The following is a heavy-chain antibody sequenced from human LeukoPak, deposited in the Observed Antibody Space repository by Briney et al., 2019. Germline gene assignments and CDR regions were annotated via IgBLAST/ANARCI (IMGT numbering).Heavy chain of an antibody. CDR3: SRGLVGYYHDSSTYPDS. Sequence: QPGGSLSLSCAASGFIFSDYWMHWVRQGPGKGLVWVSRINGDGSITTYADSVKGRFTISRDNAKNMLYLQLDSLTAEDTAVYYCSRGLVGYYHDSSTYPDSWGQGTLVTVSS. CDR2: INGDGSIT. J-gene: IGHJ4*02. CDR1: GFIFSDYW. V-gene: IGHV3-74*01. D-gene: IGHD3-22*01.